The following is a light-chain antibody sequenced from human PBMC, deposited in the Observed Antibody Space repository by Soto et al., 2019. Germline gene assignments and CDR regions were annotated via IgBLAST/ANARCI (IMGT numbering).Light chain of an antibody. CDR3: QQNYGSPWT. V-gene: IGKV1-39*01. J-gene: IGKJ1*01. CDR1: QSIVTY. CDR2: AAS. Sequence: DIQMTQSPSSLSASVGDRVTISCRASQSIVTYLNWYRQQPRRAPNLLIYAASSLQSGVPSRFNGSGSGTDFILTISSLQPEDFATYYCQQNYGSPWTFGQGIKVEIK.